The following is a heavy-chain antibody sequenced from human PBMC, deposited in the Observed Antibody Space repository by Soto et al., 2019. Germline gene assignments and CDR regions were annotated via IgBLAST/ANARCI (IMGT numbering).Heavy chain of an antibody. V-gene: IGHV4-34*01. CDR1: GGSFSGYY. CDR2: INHSGST. Sequence: SETLSLTCAVYGGSFSGYYWSWIRQPPGKGLEWIGEINHSGSTNYNPSLKSRVTISVDTSKNQFSLKLSSVTAAGTAVYYCARARRKYHDYWGQGTLVTVSS. CDR3: ARARRKYHDY. J-gene: IGHJ4*02. D-gene: IGHD2-2*01.